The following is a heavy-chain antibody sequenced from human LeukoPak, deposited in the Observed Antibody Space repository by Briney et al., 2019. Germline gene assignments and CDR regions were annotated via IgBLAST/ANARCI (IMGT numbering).Heavy chain of an antibody. V-gene: IGHV4-34*01. J-gene: IGHJ4*02. CDR1: GFTVSSNY. CDR3: ARGRVWYSSSWYAFVGYFDY. Sequence: GSLRLSCAASGFTVSSNYMSWIRQPPGKGLEWIGEINHSGSTNYNPSLKSRVTISVDTSKNQFSLKLSSVTAADTAVYYCARGRVWYSSSWYAFVGYFDYWGQGTLVTVSS. D-gene: IGHD6-13*01. CDR2: INHSGST.